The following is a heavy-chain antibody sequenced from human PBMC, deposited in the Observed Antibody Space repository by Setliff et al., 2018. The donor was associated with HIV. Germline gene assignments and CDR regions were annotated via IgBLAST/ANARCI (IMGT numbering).Heavy chain of an antibody. J-gene: IGHJ4*02. CDR2: VTHSGST. Sequence: SETLSLTCAVYGGSLRGFYWTFIRQSPGKGLEWIGEVTHSGSTTYDPSLKSRITISVDTSKNQFSLKLTSVTAADMGVYYCARGRKKTLAVSGTRYFDFWGQGTLVTVSS. CDR1: GGSLRGFY. CDR3: ARGRKKTLAVSGTRYFDF. D-gene: IGHD6-19*01. V-gene: IGHV4-34*01.